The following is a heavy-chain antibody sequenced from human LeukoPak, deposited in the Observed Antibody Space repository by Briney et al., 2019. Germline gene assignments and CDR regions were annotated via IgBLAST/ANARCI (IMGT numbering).Heavy chain of an antibody. CDR1: GFTFSSYA. D-gene: IGHD5-24*01. CDR3: ARVDVELATIDYYYAMDV. Sequence: PGGSLRLSCAASGFTFSSYAMHWVRQAPGKGLEWVAVISFDGSNKYYADSVKGRFTISRDNSKNSLYLQMNSLRGEDTAVYYCARVDVELATIDYYYAMDVWGQGTTVTVSS. V-gene: IGHV3-30-3*01. J-gene: IGHJ6*02. CDR2: ISFDGSNK.